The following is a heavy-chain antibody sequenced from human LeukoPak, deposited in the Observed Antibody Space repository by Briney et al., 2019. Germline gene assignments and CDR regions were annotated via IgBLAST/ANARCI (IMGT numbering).Heavy chain of an antibody. CDR1: GFTFSSYA. V-gene: IGHV4-39*01. Sequence: GSLRLSCAASGFTFSSYAMSWVRQPPGKGLEWIASIRYLGSTYYNPSLQSRVTISVDTPKNQFSLKLSSVTAADTAVYYCARLKMDTLAARVNAFDIWGQGTMVTVSS. J-gene: IGHJ3*02. D-gene: IGHD6-25*01. CDR3: ARLKMDTLAARVNAFDI. CDR2: IRYLGST.